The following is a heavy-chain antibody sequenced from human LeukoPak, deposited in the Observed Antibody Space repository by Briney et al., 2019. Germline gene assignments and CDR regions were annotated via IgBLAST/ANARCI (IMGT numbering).Heavy chain of an antibody. Sequence: ASVKVSCKASGGTFSSYAISWVRQAPGQGLEWMGWISAYNGNTNYAQKLQGRVTMTTDTSTSTAYMELRSLRSDDTAVYYCARVYCSSTSCYTTVGVDYWGQGTLVTVSS. D-gene: IGHD2-2*02. V-gene: IGHV1-18*01. J-gene: IGHJ4*02. CDR3: ARVYCSSTSCYTTVGVDY. CDR1: GGTFSSYA. CDR2: ISAYNGNT.